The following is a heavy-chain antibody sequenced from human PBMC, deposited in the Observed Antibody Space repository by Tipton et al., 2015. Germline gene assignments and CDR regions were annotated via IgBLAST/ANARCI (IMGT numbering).Heavy chain of an antibody. V-gene: IGHV4-31*01. CDR2: TSHSGGT. D-gene: IGHD3-16*02. Sequence: TLSLTCTVSGGSVTTDGYYWSWVRQRPEKGLEWIGYTSHSGGTFYNPSLRSLFAISLDTSQNQFSLEVRSVTAADTAVYYCARVSYLNGRAFDIWGPGTLVTVSS. CDR1: GGSVTTDGYY. CDR3: ARVSYLNGRAFDI. J-gene: IGHJ3*02.